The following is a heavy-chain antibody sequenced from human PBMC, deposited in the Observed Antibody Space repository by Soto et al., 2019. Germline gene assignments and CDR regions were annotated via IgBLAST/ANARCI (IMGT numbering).Heavy chain of an antibody. V-gene: IGHV4-59*12. Sequence: SETLSLTCTVSGGSISSYYWSWIRQPPGKGLEWIGYISDSGSTNYNPSLKSRVTISVDTSKNQFSLKLTSVTAADTAVYYCARENNVLPGGYFDYWGQGTLVTVSS. CDR2: ISDSGST. D-gene: IGHD3-10*01. CDR3: ARENNVLPGGYFDY. J-gene: IGHJ4*02. CDR1: GGSISSYY.